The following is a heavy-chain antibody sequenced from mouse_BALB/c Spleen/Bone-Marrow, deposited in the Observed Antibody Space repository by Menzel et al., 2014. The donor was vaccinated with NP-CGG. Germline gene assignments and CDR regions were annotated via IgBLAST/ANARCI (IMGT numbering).Heavy chain of an antibody. J-gene: IGHJ3*01. V-gene: IGHV1S41*01. CDR2: TAPGSDNT. CDR1: GYTFTNYW. CDR3: AREYYDNSFAY. D-gene: IGHD2-1*01. Sequence: DLVKPGASVKLSCKASGYTFTNYWINWIKQRPGQGPEWMGRTAPGSDNTYYNEMFKGKATLTVDTSSSTAYMQLSSQSSEDSAVYFCAREYYDNSFAYWGQGTLVTVSA.